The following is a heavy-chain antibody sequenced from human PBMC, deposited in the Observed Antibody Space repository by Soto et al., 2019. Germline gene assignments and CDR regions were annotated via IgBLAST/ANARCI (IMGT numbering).Heavy chain of an antibody. CDR3: ARGSFTGSWYIDY. V-gene: IGHV3-72*01. D-gene: IGHD6-13*01. J-gene: IGHJ4*02. CDR1: GFLFRDHY. Sequence: TGRSLRLSYAAPGFLFRDHYMDRVRQAPGKGLEWVARFRNKANSYTTEYAASVRGRFTISRDDSKNSLYLQMSSLKTDDTAVYYCARGSFTGSWYIDYWGQGT. CDR2: FRNKANSYTT.